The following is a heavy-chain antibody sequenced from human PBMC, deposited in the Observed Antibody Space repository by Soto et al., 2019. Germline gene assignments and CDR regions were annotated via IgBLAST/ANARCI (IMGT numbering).Heavy chain of an antibody. V-gene: IGHV4-30-4*01. CDR1: GGSISSGDYY. D-gene: IGHD1-1*01. J-gene: IGHJ4*02. CDR2: IYYSGST. CDR3: ARATSIDGPQP. Sequence: SEILSLTCTVSGGSISSGDYYWSWIRQPPGKGLEWIGYIYYSGSTYYNPSLKSRVTISVDTSKNQFSLKLSSVTAADTAVYYCARATSIDGPQPWGQGTLVTVSS.